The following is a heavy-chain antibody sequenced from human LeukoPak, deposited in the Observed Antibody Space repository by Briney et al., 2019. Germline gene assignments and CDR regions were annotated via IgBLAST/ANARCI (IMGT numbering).Heavy chain of an antibody. D-gene: IGHD5-18*01. J-gene: IGHJ4*02. V-gene: IGHV4-59*12. CDR3: ARAGGYGLIDY. CDR1: GGSISNYY. Sequence: SETLSLTCTVSGGSISNYYWNFIRQPPGKGLEWIGYIYYSGITNYNPSLKSRVTISLDTSKNQFSLKVGSMTAADTAVYYCARAGGYGLIDYWGQGTMVTVSS. CDR2: IYYSGIT.